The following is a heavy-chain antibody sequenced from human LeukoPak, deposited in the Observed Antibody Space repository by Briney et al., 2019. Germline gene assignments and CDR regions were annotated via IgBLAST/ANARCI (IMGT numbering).Heavy chain of an antibody. Sequence: GGSLRLSCAASGFTFDDYAMHWVRQVPGKGLQWVSLISGDGGSTYYADSVNGRFTISRDNSKNSLFLRMDSLRTEDTAFYYCAKDKGSGWYFPRPDWYCDLWGRGALVTVSS. J-gene: IGHJ2*01. D-gene: IGHD6-19*01. CDR3: AKDKGSGWYFPRPDWYCDL. CDR2: ISGDGGST. CDR1: GFTFDDYA. V-gene: IGHV3-43*02.